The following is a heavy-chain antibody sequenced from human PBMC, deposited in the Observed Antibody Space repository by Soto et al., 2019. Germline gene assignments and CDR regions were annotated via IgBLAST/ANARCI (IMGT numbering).Heavy chain of an antibody. Sequence: GGSLRLSCAASGFTFSNSWMHWVRQVSGKGLEWVSRINADGTSTSYADSVKGRFTISRDNAKNTLYLRVNSLRAEDTAVYYCVKVLARGVGVPRFYFDSWGQGALVTVSS. CDR2: INADGTST. D-gene: IGHD2-2*01. CDR1: GFTFSNSW. V-gene: IGHV3-74*01. CDR3: VKVLARGVGVPRFYFDS. J-gene: IGHJ4*02.